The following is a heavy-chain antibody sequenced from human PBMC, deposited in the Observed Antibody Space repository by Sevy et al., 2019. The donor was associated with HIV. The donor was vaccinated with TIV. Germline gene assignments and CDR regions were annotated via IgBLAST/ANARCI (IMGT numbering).Heavy chain of an antibody. CDR1: GFSFDDYA. CDR3: AKHISDGSSFFTKSAFDI. D-gene: IGHD6-13*01. V-gene: IGHV3-9*01. CDR2: ISWKSGSI. Sequence: GGSLRLSCAASGFSFDDYAMHWVRQAPGKGLEWVSGISWKSGSIDYADSVKGRFTISRDNAKNSLYLQMNSLRAEDTALYYCAKHISDGSSFFTKSAFDIWGQGTMVTVSS. J-gene: IGHJ3*02.